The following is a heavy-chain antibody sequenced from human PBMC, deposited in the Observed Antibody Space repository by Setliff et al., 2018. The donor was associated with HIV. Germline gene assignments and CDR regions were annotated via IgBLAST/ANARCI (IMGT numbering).Heavy chain of an antibody. Sequence: GASVKVSCKASGYTFTSYAMHWVRQAPGQRLEWMGWINAGNGNTKYSQKFQGRVTITTDESTNTVYMELSSLRSDDTAVYYCATYHYYDSSAYYIDLYYLDYWGQGTLVTVSS. CDR1: GYTFTSYA. D-gene: IGHD3-22*01. CDR3: ATYHYYDSSAYYIDLYYLDY. J-gene: IGHJ4*02. V-gene: IGHV1-3*01. CDR2: INAGNGNT.